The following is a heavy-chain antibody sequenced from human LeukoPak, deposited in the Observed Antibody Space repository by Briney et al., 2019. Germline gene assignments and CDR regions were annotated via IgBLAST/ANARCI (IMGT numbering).Heavy chain of an antibody. D-gene: IGHD4-17*01. J-gene: IGHJ5*02. CDR1: GFIFSNHN. CDR3: ARSYGDYNWFDP. CDR2: ISSSGSFT. Sequence: PGGSLRLSCAASGFIFSNHNMNWVRQAPGKGLEWVSSISSSGSFTYYADSVKGRFSISRDNAKNSLYLQMNSLRADDTAVYYCARSYGDYNWFDPWGQGTLVTVSS. V-gene: IGHV3-21*01.